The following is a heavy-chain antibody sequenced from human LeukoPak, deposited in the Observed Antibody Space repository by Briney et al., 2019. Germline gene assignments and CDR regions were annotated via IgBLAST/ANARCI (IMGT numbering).Heavy chain of an antibody. V-gene: IGHV3-48*04. CDR3: ARVRVYDYVWGSYRGPFDY. J-gene: IGHJ4*02. Sequence: GGSLRLSCAASGFTFSSYSMNWVRQAPGKGLEWVSYISSSSSTIYYADSVKGRFTISRDNAKNSLYLQMNSLRAEDTAVYYCARVRVYDYVWGSYRGPFDYWGQGTLVTVSS. CDR2: ISSSSSTI. CDR1: GFTFSSYS. D-gene: IGHD3-16*02.